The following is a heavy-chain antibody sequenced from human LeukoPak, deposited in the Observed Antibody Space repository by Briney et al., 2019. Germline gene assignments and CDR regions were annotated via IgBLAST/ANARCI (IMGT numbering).Heavy chain of an antibody. CDR2: IYSGGST. CDR1: GFFVNSNY. V-gene: IGHV3-66*02. J-gene: IGHJ4*02. Sequence: GGSLRLSCDASGFFVNSNYLSWVRQAPGKGLEWVSVIYSGGSTYYADSVKGRFTISRDNSKNTLYLQMNSLRAEDTAVYYCARILDSAWGELGYWGQGTLVTVSS. CDR3: ARILDSAWGELGY. D-gene: IGHD6-19*01.